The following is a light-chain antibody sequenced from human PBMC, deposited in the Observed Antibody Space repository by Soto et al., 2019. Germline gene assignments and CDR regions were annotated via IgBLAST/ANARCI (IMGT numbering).Light chain of an antibody. Sequence: QSVLTQPASVSGSPGQSITISCTGTSSDVGGYNYVSWYQQHPGKAPKLIIFEVSHRPSGVSNRFSGSKSGKTASLTISGLQAEDEADYYCSSYISSSTLYGFGTGTQLTVL. CDR2: EVS. CDR1: SSDVGGYNY. CDR3: SSYISSSTLYG. J-gene: IGLJ1*01. V-gene: IGLV2-14*01.